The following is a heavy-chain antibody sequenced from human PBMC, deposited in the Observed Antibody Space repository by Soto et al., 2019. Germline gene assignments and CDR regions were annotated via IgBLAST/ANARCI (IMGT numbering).Heavy chain of an antibody. CDR2: ISYDGSNK. D-gene: IGHD3-16*02. J-gene: IGHJ4*02. CDR1: GFTFSSYA. V-gene: IGHV3-30*18. CDR3: AKPDRLGELSELDY. Sequence: PGGSLRLSCAASGFTFSSYAMHWVRQAPGKGLEWVAVISYDGSNKYYADSVKGRFTISRDNSKNTLYLQMNSLRAEDTAVYYCAKPDRLGELSELDYWGQGTLVTVSS.